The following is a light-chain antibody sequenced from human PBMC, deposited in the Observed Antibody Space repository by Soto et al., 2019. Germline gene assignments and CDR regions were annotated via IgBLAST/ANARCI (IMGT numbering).Light chain of an antibody. CDR3: QQYYYYST. Sequence: DIPMTQSPSTLSSSIGDRVTITCRASQSLNGRLAWYQQRPGHAPNLLIYDVSTLETGVPSRFSGTGSETAFTLTISGLQPDDFATYYCQQYYYYSTFGPGTKVEIK. V-gene: IGKV1-5*01. CDR2: DVS. J-gene: IGKJ1*01. CDR1: QSLNGR.